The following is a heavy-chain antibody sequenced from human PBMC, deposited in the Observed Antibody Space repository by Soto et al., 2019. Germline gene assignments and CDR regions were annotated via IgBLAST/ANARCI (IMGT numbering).Heavy chain of an antibody. V-gene: IGHV3-21*04. D-gene: IGHD2-15*01. CDR1: GFTFSSYS. J-gene: IGHJ3*02. Sequence: GGSLRLSCAASGFTFSSYSMNWVRQAPGKGLEWVSSISDSGHSIHYGDSVKGRSTISRDNARNSLSLQMNSLTADDTAVFYCARGGGGRAFDIWGQGTVVTVSS. CDR2: ISDSGHSI. CDR3: ARGGGGRAFDI.